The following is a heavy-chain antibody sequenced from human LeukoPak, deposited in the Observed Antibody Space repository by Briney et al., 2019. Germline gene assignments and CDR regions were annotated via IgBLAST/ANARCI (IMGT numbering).Heavy chain of an antibody. D-gene: IGHD6-13*01. CDR1: GGTLSRYA. J-gene: IGHJ4*02. Sequence: SVKVPCKASGGTLSRYAISWARQAPGQGLEWMGGIIPIFGTANYAQKFQGRVTITADESTSTAYMELSSLRSEDTAVYYCARGVLAAAGQPYYFDYWGQGTLVTVSS. CDR2: IIPIFGTA. V-gene: IGHV1-69*13. CDR3: ARGVLAAAGQPYYFDY.